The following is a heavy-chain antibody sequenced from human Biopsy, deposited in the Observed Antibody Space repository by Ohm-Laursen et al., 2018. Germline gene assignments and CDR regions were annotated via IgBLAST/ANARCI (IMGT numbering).Heavy chain of an antibody. CDR3: ARDRGYYSDRTVPGYFDL. J-gene: IGHJ2*01. CDR1: GDSISSYY. Sequence: GTLSLTCTVSGDSISSYYWSWIRQPPGKGLGWMGMSIYPGSTDYNPSLQSRVTISVDTSKNHFSLRLRSVTPADTAIYYCARDRGYYSDRTVPGYFDLWGRGTLVTVSS. CDR2: SIYPGST. D-gene: IGHD3-22*01. V-gene: IGHV4-59*01.